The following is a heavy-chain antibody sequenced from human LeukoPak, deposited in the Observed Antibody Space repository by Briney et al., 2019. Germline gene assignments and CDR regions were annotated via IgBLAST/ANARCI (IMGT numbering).Heavy chain of an antibody. V-gene: IGHV3-23*01. D-gene: IGHD4-17*01. CDR3: AKDIDNGDYVVY. CDR2: ISGSGTNT. Sequence: GGSLRLSCAASGFTFSSYAMNWVRQAPGKGLEWVSGISGSGTNTYYADSVKGRFTISRDNSKNTLYLQMNSLRAEDTAVYYCAKDIDNGDYVVYWGQGTLVTVSS. J-gene: IGHJ4*02. CDR1: GFTFSSYA.